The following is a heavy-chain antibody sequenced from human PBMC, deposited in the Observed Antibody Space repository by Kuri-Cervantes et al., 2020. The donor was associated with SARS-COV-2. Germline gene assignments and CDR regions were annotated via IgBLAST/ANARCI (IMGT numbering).Heavy chain of an antibody. CDR2: IDWDDDK. V-gene: IGHV2-70*01. CDR3: ARTQAQYYYYYGMDV. Sequence: SWIRQPPGKGLEWLALIDWDDDKYYSTSLKTRLTISKDTSKNQVVLTMTNMDPVDTATYYCARTQAQYYYYYGMDVWGQGTTVTVSS. J-gene: IGHJ6*02.